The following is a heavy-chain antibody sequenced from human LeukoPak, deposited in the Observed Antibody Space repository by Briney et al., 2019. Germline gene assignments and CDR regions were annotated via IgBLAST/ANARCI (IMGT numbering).Heavy chain of an antibody. D-gene: IGHD3-9*01. CDR1: GFTFSSYS. CDR2: ISSSSSYI. V-gene: IGHV3-21*01. CDR3: AKDGLLRYFDWLWVRSDYFDY. Sequence: GGSLRLSCAASGFTFSSYSMNWVRQAPGKGLEWVSSISSSSSYIYYADSVKGRFTISRDNAKNSLYLQMNSLRAEDTAVYYCAKDGLLRYFDWLWVRSDYFDYWGQGTLVTVSS. J-gene: IGHJ4*02.